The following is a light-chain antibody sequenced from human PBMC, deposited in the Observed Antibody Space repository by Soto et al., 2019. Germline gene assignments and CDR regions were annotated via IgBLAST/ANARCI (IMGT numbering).Light chain of an antibody. CDR2: DNN. J-gene: IGLJ1*01. CDR1: SSNIGNNY. V-gene: IGLV1-51*01. CDR3: GTWDSSLSASGV. Sequence: QSVLTXPPSVSAAPGQKVTISCSGSSSNIGNNYVSWYQQLPGTAPKLLIYDNNKRPSGIPDRFSGSKSGTSATLGITGLQTGDEADYYCGTWDSSLSASGVFGTGTKVTVL.